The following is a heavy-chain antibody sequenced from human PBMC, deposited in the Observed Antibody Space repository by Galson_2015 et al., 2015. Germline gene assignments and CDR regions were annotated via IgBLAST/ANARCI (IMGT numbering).Heavy chain of an antibody. J-gene: IGHJ6*03. CDR3: ARDTPSGRTGNAARRYYIDV. V-gene: IGHV3-21*01. CDR1: GFTFSSYG. Sequence: SLRLSCAASGFTFSSYGMNWVRQAPGKGLEWVSSISSSSSYIYYADSVKGRFTISRDNAKNSLYLQMNSLRAEDTAVYYCARDTPSGRTGNAARRYYIDVWGKGTPVTVSS. D-gene: IGHD6-6*01. CDR2: ISSSSSYI.